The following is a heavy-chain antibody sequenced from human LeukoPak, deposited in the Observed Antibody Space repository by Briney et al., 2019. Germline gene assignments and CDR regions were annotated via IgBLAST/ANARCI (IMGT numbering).Heavy chain of an antibody. CDR3: ARHADVYSSSFGYFDY. V-gene: IGHV4-59*08. D-gene: IGHD6-13*01. Sequence: SETLSLTCTVSGGSISSYYWSWIRQPPGKGLEWIGYIYYSGSTNYNPSLKSRVTISVDTSKNQFSLKLSSVTAADTAVYYCARHADVYSSSFGYFDYWGQGPPVTVSS. J-gene: IGHJ4*02. CDR2: IYYSGST. CDR1: GGSISSYY.